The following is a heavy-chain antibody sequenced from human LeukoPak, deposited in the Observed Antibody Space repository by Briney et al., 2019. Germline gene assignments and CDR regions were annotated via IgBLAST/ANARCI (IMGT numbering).Heavy chain of an antibody. CDR1: GYAFNKYA. Sequence: ASVTVSCTASGYAFNKYAISWVRQAPGQGLEWMGWISTYNGDTNYAQNFKGRVTMTTDASTSTAYMELRSLRSDDTAVYYCTRDPSNSSGWYIYFDYWGQGALVTVSS. CDR3: TRDPSNSSGWYIYFDY. CDR2: ISTYNGDT. D-gene: IGHD6-19*01. V-gene: IGHV1-18*01. J-gene: IGHJ4*02.